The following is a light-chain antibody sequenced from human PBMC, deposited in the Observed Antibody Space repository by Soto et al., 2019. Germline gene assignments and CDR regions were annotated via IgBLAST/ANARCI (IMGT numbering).Light chain of an antibody. V-gene: IGLV2-14*01. CDR2: DAS. J-gene: IGLJ2*01. CDR1: SSDIGVYSR. CDR3: SSYTTNRAHVL. Sequence: QSALTQPASVSGSPGQSITISCTGTSSDIGVYSRVSWYQQRPGQAPKVLIYDASYRPSGVSIRFSGSKSGNTASLTISGLQAEDEADYYCSSYTTNRAHVLFGGGTQLTVL.